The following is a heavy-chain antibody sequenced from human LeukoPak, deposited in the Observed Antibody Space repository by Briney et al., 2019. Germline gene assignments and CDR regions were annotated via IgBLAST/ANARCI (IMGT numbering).Heavy chain of an antibody. Sequence: GGSLRLSCVASGFTFSDYAMNWVRQAPGKGLEWVSTITGSGDDTYYADSARGRFTISRDNSKNTLYLQMNTLRVEDTAVYYCAKGSVVADIYFDSWGQGTLATVSS. CDR1: GFTFSDYA. D-gene: IGHD2-15*01. CDR2: ITGSGDDT. J-gene: IGHJ4*02. CDR3: AKGSVVADIYFDS. V-gene: IGHV3-23*01.